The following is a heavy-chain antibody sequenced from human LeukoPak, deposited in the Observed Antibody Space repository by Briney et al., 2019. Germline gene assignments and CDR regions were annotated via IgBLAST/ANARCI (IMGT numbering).Heavy chain of an antibody. CDR2: ISGGGTI. Sequence: GGSLRLSCAASGFTFSSYAMSWVRQAPGKGLEWISYISGGGTIYYADSVKGRFTISRDNAQRLVYLQMNSLRAEDTAVYYCTNFKPPAPDALDVWGQGTLITVSS. J-gene: IGHJ3*01. D-gene: IGHD2/OR15-2a*01. V-gene: IGHV3-48*01. CDR3: TNFKPPAPDALDV. CDR1: GFTFSSYA.